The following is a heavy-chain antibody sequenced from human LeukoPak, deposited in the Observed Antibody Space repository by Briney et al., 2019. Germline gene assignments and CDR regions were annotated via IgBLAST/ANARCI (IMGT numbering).Heavy chain of an antibody. J-gene: IGHJ4*02. D-gene: IGHD3-10*01. CDR2: ISGSGGST. CDR3: AKDGVLWFGRPRYYFDY. V-gene: IGHV3-23*01. Sequence: GGSLRLSCAASGVTFSSYAMNWVRQAPGKGLEWVSAISGSGGSTYYADSVKGRFTISRDNSKNTLYLQMNSLRAEDTAVYYCAKDGVLWFGRPRYYFDYWGQGTLVTVSS. CDR1: GVTFSSYA.